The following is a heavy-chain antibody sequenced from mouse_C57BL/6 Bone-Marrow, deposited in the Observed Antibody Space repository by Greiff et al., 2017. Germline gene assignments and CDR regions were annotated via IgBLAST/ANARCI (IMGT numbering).Heavy chain of an antibody. CDR2: ISSGGDYI. Sequence: EVQVVESGEGLVKPGGSLKLFCAASGFTFSSYAMSWVRQTPEKRLEWVAYISSGGDYIYYADTVKGRFTISRDNARNTLYLQMSSLKSEDTAMYYCTRDRRSITTVDWYFDVWGTGTTVTVSS. CDR3: TRDRRSITTVDWYFDV. CDR1: GFTFSSYA. V-gene: IGHV5-9-1*02. J-gene: IGHJ1*03. D-gene: IGHD1-1*01.